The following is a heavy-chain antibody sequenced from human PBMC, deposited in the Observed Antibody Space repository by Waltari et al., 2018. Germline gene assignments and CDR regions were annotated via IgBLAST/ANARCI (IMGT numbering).Heavy chain of an antibody. V-gene: IGHV3-30*02. Sequence: QVQLVESGGGVVQPGGSLRLSCAASGFTFSSYGMHWVRQAPGKGLEWVAFIRYDGRNKYYADSVKGRFTISRDNSKNTLYLQMNSLRAEDTAVYYCAKSPQAYYYYYMDVWGKGTTVTISS. J-gene: IGHJ6*03. CDR3: AKSPQAYYYYYMDV. CDR1: GFTFSSYG. CDR2: IRYDGRNK.